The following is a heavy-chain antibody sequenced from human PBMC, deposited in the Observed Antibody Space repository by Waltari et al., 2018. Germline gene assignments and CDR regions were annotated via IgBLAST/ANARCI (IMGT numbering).Heavy chain of an antibody. CDR3: ARVAGDAGGYYFDH. J-gene: IGHJ4*02. Sequence: QMHLQESGPGLVKPLQTLSLTCTVSGDSINNRCWSWIRQPPGKGLEWIGYNCYGSPNNNPSLKSRVTISVDTSKSQFSLRLTSVTAADSAVYYCARVAGDAGGYYFDHWGQGTLVTVSS. D-gene: IGHD3-3*01. CDR1: GDSINNRC. V-gene: IGHV4-59*11. CDR2: NCYGSP.